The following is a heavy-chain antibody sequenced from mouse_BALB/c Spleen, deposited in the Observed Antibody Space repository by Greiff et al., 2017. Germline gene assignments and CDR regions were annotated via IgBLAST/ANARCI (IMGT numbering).Heavy chain of an antibody. CDR1: GFTFSSYT. D-gene: IGHD2-14*01. V-gene: IGHV5-6-4*01. CDR2: ISSGGSYT. J-gene: IGHJ4*01. CDR3: TRGGGYDDAMDY. Sequence: EVQGVESGGGLVKPGGSLKLSCAASGFTFSSYTMSWVRQTPEKRLEWVATISSGGSYTYYPDSVKGRFTISRDNAKNTLYLQMSSLKSEDTAMYYCTRGGGYDDAMDYWGQGTSVTVSS.